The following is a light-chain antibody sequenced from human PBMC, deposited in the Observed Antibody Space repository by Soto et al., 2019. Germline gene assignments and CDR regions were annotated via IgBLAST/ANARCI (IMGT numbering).Light chain of an antibody. Sequence: EIVMTQSPVTLSVSPGERATLSCGASQSVSTNFAWYQQKPGQAPRLLISGASTRATGIPARFSGSGSGTDFTLTISSLQSEDFAVYYCQQYNTWPYTFGQATKLEIK. CDR3: QQYNTWPYT. V-gene: IGKV3-15*01. CDR1: QSVSTN. J-gene: IGKJ2*01. CDR2: GAS.